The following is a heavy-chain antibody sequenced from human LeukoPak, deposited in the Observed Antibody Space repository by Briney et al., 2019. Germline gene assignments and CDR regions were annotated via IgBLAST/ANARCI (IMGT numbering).Heavy chain of an antibody. CDR1: GYNLSNYL. CDR3: ARHHSGGITY. CDR2: IYPGDSDT. V-gene: IGHV5-51*01. J-gene: IGHJ4*02. D-gene: IGHD1-14*01. Sequence: GESLKISCKGAGYNLSNYLIGWVRQMPRKRLEWMGIIYPGDSDTRYSPSFQGQVTISADKSISTAYLQWSSLKASDTAMYYCARHHSGGITYWGQGTLVTVSS.